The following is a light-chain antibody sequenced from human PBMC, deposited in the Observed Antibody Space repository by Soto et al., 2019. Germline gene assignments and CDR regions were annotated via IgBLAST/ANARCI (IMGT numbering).Light chain of an antibody. J-gene: IGLJ3*02. CDR2: DVS. CDR1: SSDVGAYNY. Sequence: QSALTQPRSVSGSPGQSVTISYTGTSSDVGAYNYVSWYQKHPGKAPKLMIYDVSKRPSGVPDRFSGSKSGNTASLTISGLQAEDEADYYCCSYAGSYVVFGGGTKLTVL. V-gene: IGLV2-11*01. CDR3: CSYAGSYVV.